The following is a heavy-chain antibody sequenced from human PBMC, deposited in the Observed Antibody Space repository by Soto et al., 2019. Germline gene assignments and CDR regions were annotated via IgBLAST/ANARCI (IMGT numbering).Heavy chain of an antibody. D-gene: IGHD6-13*01. J-gene: IGHJ3*02. CDR2: ISYDGSNK. Sequence: PVGSLRLSCAASGFTFSSYGMHWVRQAPGKGLEWVAVISYDGSNKYYADSVKGRFTISRDNSKNTLYLQMNSLRAEDTAVYYCARDSSSIDAFDIWGQGTMVTVSS. CDR1: GFTFSSYG. V-gene: IGHV3-30*03. CDR3: ARDSSSIDAFDI.